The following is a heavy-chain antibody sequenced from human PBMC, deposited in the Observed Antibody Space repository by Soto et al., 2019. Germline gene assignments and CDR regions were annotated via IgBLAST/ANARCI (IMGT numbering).Heavy chain of an antibody. CDR1: GGSISSAGYS. Sequence: QLQLQESGSGLVKPSQTLSLTCAVSGGSISSAGYSWNWIRQPPGKGLEWIGNIYHSGSTYSNPSLMSRVTISLDESKNQSSLTLTSVTAADTALYYCASSVDSSGWHDAFDIWGQGTLVRVSS. V-gene: IGHV4-30-2*01. CDR2: IYHSGST. D-gene: IGHD6-19*01. CDR3: ASSVDSSGWHDAFDI. J-gene: IGHJ3*02.